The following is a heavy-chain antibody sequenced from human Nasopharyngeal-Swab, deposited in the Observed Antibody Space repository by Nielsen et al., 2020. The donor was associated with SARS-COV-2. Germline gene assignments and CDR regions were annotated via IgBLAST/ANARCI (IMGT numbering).Heavy chain of an antibody. Sequence: GESLKISCAASGFTFSSYAMSWVRQAPGKGLEWVSAISGSGGGTYYADSVKGRFTISRDNSKNTLYLQMNSLRAEDTAVYYCAKDLPYYDILTGYYSYYYGMDVWGQGTTVTVSS. J-gene: IGHJ6*02. D-gene: IGHD3-9*01. CDR2: ISGSGGGT. CDR3: AKDLPYYDILTGYYSYYYGMDV. CDR1: GFTFSSYA. V-gene: IGHV3-23*01.